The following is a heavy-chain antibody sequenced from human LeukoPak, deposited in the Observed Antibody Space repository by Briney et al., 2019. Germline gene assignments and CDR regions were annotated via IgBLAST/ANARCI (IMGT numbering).Heavy chain of an antibody. Sequence: SETLSLTCAVYGGSFSGYYWSWIRQPPGKGPEWIGEINHSGSTNYNPSLKSRVTISVDTSKNQFSLKLSSVTAADTAVYYCARESQRYGDYVGYWGQGTLVTVSS. J-gene: IGHJ4*02. CDR3: ARESQRYGDYVGY. D-gene: IGHD4-17*01. CDR2: INHSGST. V-gene: IGHV4-34*01. CDR1: GGSFSGYY.